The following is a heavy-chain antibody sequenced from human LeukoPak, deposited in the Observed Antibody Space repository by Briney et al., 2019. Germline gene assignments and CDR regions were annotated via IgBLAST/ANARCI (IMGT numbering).Heavy chain of an antibody. J-gene: IGHJ5*02. D-gene: IGHD2-15*01. CDR2: ISYSRST. V-gene: IGHV4-59*12. CDR1: GGSMSRYY. CDR3: ARPLSLGYCSGGSCYGRGAWFDR. Sequence: SETLSLTCTVSGGSMSRYYWSWIRQPPGKGLEWIGYISYSRSTNYNPSLKSRVTISVDKSKNQFSLKLRSVTAADTAVYYCARPLSLGYCSGGSCYGRGAWFDRWGQGTLVTVSS.